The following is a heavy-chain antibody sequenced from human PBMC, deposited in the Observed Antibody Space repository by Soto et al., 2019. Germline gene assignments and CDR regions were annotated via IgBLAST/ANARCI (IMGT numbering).Heavy chain of an antibody. CDR2: IKSKTDGGTT. CDR3: TPGIVVVPAALGFDP. J-gene: IGHJ5*02. V-gene: IGHV3-15*07. CDR1: GFTFSNAW. D-gene: IGHD2-2*01. Sequence: PGGSLRLSCAASGFTFSNAWMNWVRQAPGKGLEWVGRIKSKTDGGTTDYAAPVKGRFTISRDDSKNTLYLQMNSLKTEDTAVYYCTPGIVVVPAALGFDPWGQGTLVTVSS.